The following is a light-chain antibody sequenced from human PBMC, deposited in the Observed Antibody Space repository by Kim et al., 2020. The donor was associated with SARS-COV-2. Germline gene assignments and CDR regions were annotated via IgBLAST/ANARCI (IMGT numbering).Light chain of an antibody. Sequence: DIVMTQSPASLAASLGERATVNCTSSQSIIHSSNDKTYLAWYQQKPGQPPKLLFYWSSTRESGVPDRFSASGSGTDFTLTISSLQAEDVAVYHCQQYFSLPLTFGGGTKVDIK. V-gene: IGKV4-1*01. CDR1: QSIIHSSNDKTY. J-gene: IGKJ4*01. CDR2: WSS. CDR3: QQYFSLPLT.